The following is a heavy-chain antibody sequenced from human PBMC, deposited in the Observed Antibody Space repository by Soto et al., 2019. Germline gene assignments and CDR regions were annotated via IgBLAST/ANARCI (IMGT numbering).Heavy chain of an antibody. CDR3: TTVVLVGATMYYFDY. V-gene: IGHV3-15*07. D-gene: IGHD1-26*01. CDR2: IKSKTDGGTT. Sequence: GGSLRLSCAASGFTFSNAWMNWVRQAPGKGLEWVGRIKSKTDGGTTDYAAPVKGRFTISRDDSKNTLYLQMNSLKTEDTAVYYCTTVVLVGATMYYFDYWGQGTLVTVSS. CDR1: GFTFSNAW. J-gene: IGHJ4*02.